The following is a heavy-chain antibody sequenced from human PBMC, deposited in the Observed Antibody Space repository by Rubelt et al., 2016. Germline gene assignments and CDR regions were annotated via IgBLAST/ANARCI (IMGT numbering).Heavy chain of an antibody. Sequence: QVQLQESGPGLVKPSETLSLTCTVSGGSISNYYWGWIRQPPGKGLEWIGSIYYSGSTYYNPSLKSRVTISVDTSKNQFSLDLSSVTAADTAWDYCARGNVVVILDGFEIWGQGTTVTVSS. CDR3: ARGNVVVILDGFEI. V-gene: IGHV4-39*07. CDR1: GGSISNYY. J-gene: IGHJ3*02. CDR2: IYYSGST. D-gene: IGHD2-21*01.